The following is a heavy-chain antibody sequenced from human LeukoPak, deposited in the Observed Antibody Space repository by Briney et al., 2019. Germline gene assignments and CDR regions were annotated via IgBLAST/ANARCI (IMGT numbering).Heavy chain of an antibody. CDR1: GYTFTGYY. CDR3: ARARLSMVRGVITYGNWFDP. V-gene: IGHV1-2*02. D-gene: IGHD3-10*01. CDR2: INPNSGGT. Sequence: GASVKVSCESSGYTFTGYYMYWVRQAPGQGLEWMGWINPNSGGTNYAQKFQGRVTMTRDTSISTAYMELSRLRSDDTAVYYCARARLSMVRGVITYGNWFDPWGQGTLVTVSS. J-gene: IGHJ5*02.